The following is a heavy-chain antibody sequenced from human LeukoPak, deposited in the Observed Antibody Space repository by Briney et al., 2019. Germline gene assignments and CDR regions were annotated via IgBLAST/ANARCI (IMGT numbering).Heavy chain of an antibody. V-gene: IGHV3-9*01. J-gene: IGHJ3*02. Sequence: QPGGSLRLSCAASGFTFDDYAMHWVRQAPGKGLEWVSGISWSSGTIGYADSVKGRFTISRDNAKNSLYLQMNSLRAEDTALYYCAKDLVQSSGAFDIWGQGTMVTVS. CDR2: ISWSSGTI. CDR1: GFTFDDYA. D-gene: IGHD3-10*01. CDR3: AKDLVQSSGAFDI.